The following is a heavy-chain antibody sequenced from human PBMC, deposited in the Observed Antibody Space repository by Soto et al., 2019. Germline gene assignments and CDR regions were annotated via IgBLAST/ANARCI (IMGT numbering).Heavy chain of an antibody. D-gene: IGHD5-18*01. V-gene: IGHV1-18*01. CDR1: GYTFTNYG. CDR3: APHTLDTGMPSGY. CDR2: IGGYKGNT. J-gene: IGHJ4*02. Sequence: ASVKVSFKASGYTFTNYGVSWVLQAPGQGLEWMGWIGGYKGNTNYAQKLQGRVTLTTDTSTSTAYMELRSLRSDDTAVYYCAPHTLDTGMPSGYWGQGTLVTVSS.